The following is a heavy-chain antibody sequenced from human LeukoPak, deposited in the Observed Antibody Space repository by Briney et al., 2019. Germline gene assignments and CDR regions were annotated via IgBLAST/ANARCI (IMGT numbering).Heavy chain of an antibody. Sequence: SETLSLTCTVSGGPISSYYYSWIRQPAAKGLELNWRINTSGSTNTNPSLKGQVTLSADKSKKQFTLRLTSVTAADTAVYSWAREGSGSCLGYYYYTEGWGTGTTVTASS. D-gene: IGHD3-10*01. J-gene: IGHJ6*03. CDR3: AREGSGSCLGYYYYTEG. CDR1: GGPISSYY. V-gene: IGHV4-4*07. CDR2: INTSGST.